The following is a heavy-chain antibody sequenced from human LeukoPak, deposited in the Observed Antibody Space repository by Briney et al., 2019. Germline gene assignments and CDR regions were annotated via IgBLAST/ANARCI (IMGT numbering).Heavy chain of an antibody. V-gene: IGHV1-46*01. D-gene: IGHD5-12*01. J-gene: IGHJ4*02. CDR1: GYTFTSYY. CDR2: INPSGGST. Sequence: GASVKVSCKASGYTFTSYYMHWVRQAPGQGLEWMGIINPSGGSTSYAQKFQGRVTMTRDTSTSTVYMELSSLRSEDTTVYYCARDRDIVATSYYFDYWGQGTLVTVSS. CDR3: ARDRDIVATSYYFDY.